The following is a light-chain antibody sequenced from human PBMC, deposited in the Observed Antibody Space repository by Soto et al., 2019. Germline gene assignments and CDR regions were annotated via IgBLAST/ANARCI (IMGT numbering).Light chain of an antibody. Sequence: ESVLTQSPGTLSLSPGEKATLSCRASQSVSSSYLAWYQQKPDQAPRLLIYGASSRATGIPDRFSGSGSGTDFTLTVSRLEPEDVAVYYCQQFGSSSWTFGQGTKVEIK. V-gene: IGKV3-20*01. CDR2: GAS. CDR3: QQFGSSSWT. CDR1: QSVSSSY. J-gene: IGKJ1*01.